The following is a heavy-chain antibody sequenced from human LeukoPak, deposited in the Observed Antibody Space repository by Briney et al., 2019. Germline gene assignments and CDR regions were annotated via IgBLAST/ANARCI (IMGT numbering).Heavy chain of an antibody. V-gene: IGHV5-51*01. Sequence: GESLKISCKGSGYSFTSYWIGWVRQVPGNGLEWMGIIWPDDSDTRYSPSFQGQVTISVDKSTSTAFLEWSTLKAPDTAMYYCARIIGPTPNAFDIWAQGTMVTVSS. CDR1: GYSFTSYW. CDR2: IWPDDSDT. CDR3: ARIIGPTPNAFDI. J-gene: IGHJ3*02. D-gene: IGHD3-10*01.